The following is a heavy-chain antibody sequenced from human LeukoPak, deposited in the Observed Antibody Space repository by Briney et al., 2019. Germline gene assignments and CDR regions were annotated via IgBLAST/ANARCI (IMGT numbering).Heavy chain of an antibody. Sequence: PSETLSLTCAVYGGSFSGYYWSWIRQPPGKGLEWIGEINHSGSTNYNPSLKSRVTISVDTSKNQFSLKLSSVTAADTAVYYCARDRYCSGGTCYSGRFDPWGQGTLVTVSS. CDR1: GGSFSGYY. J-gene: IGHJ5*02. D-gene: IGHD2-15*01. CDR2: INHSGST. CDR3: ARDRYCSGGTCYSGRFDP. V-gene: IGHV4-34*01.